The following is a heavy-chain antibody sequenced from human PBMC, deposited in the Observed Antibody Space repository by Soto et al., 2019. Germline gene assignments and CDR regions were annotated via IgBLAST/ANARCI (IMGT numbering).Heavy chain of an antibody. J-gene: IGHJ4*02. Sequence: RVSKEKGKGLEWVGNRRQDGSEINYVDSVKGRFTIYRDNAKNSLYLQMNSLRAEDTAVYYFAREIVLTRGASDFDCRGPGTLGTGSS. V-gene: IGHV3-7*04. D-gene: IGHD2-8*01. CDR2: RRQDGSEI. CDR3: AREIVLTRGASDFDC.